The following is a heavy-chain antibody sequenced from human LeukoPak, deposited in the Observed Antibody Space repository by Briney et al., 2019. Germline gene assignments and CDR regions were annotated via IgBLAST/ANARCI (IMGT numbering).Heavy chain of an antibody. J-gene: IGHJ4*02. CDR1: GYRFTSYW. Sequence: GESLKISFKGSGYRFTSYWIGWVRQMPGKGLEWMGIIYPGDSDTRYRPSLQGQVTISADKSITIAYLQWSSLKASDTAMYYCARSGGYSHGWPFDYWGQGTLVTVSS. V-gene: IGHV5-51*01. CDR3: ARSGGYSHGWPFDY. CDR2: IYPGDSDT. D-gene: IGHD5-18*01.